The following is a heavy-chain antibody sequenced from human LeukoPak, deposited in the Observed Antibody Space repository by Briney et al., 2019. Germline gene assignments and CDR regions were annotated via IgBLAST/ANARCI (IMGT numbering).Heavy chain of an antibody. J-gene: IGHJ4*02. Sequence: SETLSLTCTVSGGSISSHYWSWIRQPPGKGLEWIGYIYYSGTTNYNPSLKSRVTISVDTSKNQFSLKLSSVTAADTAVYYCARGVYIAAAQYGYWGQGTLVTVST. CDR1: GGSISSHY. CDR2: IYYSGTT. CDR3: ARGVYIAAAQYGY. D-gene: IGHD6-13*01. V-gene: IGHV4-59*11.